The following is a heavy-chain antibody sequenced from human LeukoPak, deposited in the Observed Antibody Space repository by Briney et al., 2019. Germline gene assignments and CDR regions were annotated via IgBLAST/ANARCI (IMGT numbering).Heavy chain of an antibody. D-gene: IGHD3-10*01. Sequence: SETLSLTCTVSGDSISSYYWSWIRQPPGGGLEWVGYIYHSGSTNYNPSLKSRVTISLDTSKNQFSLKLISVTAADTAVYYCTRVTHYYGSGSWYYFDYWGQGTLVTVSS. CDR3: TRVTHYYGSGSWYYFDY. CDR2: IYHSGST. CDR1: GDSISSYY. J-gene: IGHJ4*02. V-gene: IGHV4-59*01.